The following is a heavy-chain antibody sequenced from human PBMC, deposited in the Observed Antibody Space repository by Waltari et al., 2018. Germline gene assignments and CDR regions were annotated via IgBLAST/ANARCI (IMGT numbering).Heavy chain of an antibody. J-gene: IGHJ4*02. V-gene: IGHV4-4*07. CDR1: GGPISRNY. CDR2: ISGSGGST. CDR3: ARVGGSGYWPSYFDY. D-gene: IGHD3-22*01. Sequence: QLQLQESGPGLVKPSEILSLTCAVSGGPISRNYWSWLRQPPGKGLEWIGRISGSGGSTDYNPSLKSRVTISTDTSKNQFSLKLRSVTAADTAVYYCARVGGSGYWPSYFDYWGQGVLVTVSS.